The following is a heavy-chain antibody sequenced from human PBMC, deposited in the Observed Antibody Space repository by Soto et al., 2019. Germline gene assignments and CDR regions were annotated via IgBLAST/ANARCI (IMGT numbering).Heavy chain of an antibody. J-gene: IGHJ4*02. CDR3: AGAVSDFDVRRYRTSYFDQ. CDR2: IDNSGST. Sequence: TLSLTCTVSGASVSTGVYYWTWIRQHPGRGLEWIGYIDNSGSTYYNPSLTGRVDISVDTSKNQFSLNLQSLTAADTAFYYCAGAVSDFDVRRYRTSYFDQWGQGLPVTVSS. D-gene: IGHD3-10*02. V-gene: IGHV4-31*03. CDR1: GASVSTGVYY.